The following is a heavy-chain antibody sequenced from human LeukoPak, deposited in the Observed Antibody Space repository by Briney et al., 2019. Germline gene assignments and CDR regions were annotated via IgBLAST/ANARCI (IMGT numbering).Heavy chain of an antibody. CDR2: ISYDGTNK. D-gene: IGHD6-19*01. V-gene: IGHV3-30-3*01. Sequence: GRSLRLSCAAPGFTFSSFAMHWVRQAPDKGLEWVAVISYDGTNKDYADSVKGRFTMSRDNSKNTLYLQMNSLRLEDTALYYCARDGNSGWYTGENYYYYGMDVWGQGTTVTVSS. CDR1: GFTFSSFA. J-gene: IGHJ6*02. CDR3: ARDGNSGWYTGENYYYYGMDV.